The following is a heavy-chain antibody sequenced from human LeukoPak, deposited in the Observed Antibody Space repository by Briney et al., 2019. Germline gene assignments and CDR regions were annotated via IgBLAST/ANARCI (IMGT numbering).Heavy chain of an antibody. V-gene: IGHV4-39*01. CDR2: IYYSGNT. D-gene: IGHD1-14*01. CDR1: GGSISSSSSY. CDR3: ARLNQGNRFDC. Sequence: SETLSLTCTVSGGSISSSSSYWGWIRQPPGKGLEWIGSIYYSGNTYYNASLKSRVTISVDTSKNQFSLKLSSVTAADTAVYYCARLNQGNRFDCWGQGTLVTVSS. J-gene: IGHJ4*02.